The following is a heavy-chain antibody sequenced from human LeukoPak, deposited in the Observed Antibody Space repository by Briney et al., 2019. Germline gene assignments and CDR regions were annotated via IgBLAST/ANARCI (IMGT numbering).Heavy chain of an antibody. V-gene: IGHV1-2*02. CDR2: INPNSGGT. CDR3: ARVARRYQLLNRFDP. Sequence: ASVKVSCKASGYTFTGYYMHWVRQAPGQGLEWMGWINPNSGGTNYAQKFQGRVTMTRDTSISTAYMELSRLRSDDTAVYYCARVARRYQLLNRFDPWGQGTLVTVSS. D-gene: IGHD2-2*01. CDR1: GYTFTGYY. J-gene: IGHJ5*02.